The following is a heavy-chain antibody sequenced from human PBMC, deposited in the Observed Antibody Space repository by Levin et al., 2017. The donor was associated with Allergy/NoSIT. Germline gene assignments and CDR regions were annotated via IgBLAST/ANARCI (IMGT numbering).Heavy chain of an antibody. J-gene: IGHJ4*02. CDR2: IIPIFGTA. CDR1: GGTFSSYA. D-gene: IGHD3-9*01. V-gene: IGHV1-69*06. CDR3: VLGDDILTGYFLFDY. Sequence: SVKVSCKASGGTFSSYAISWVRQAPGQGLEWMGGIIPIFGTANYAQKFQGRVTITADKSTSTAYMELNSLRSEDTAVYYCVLGDDILTGYFLFDYWGQGTLVTVSS.